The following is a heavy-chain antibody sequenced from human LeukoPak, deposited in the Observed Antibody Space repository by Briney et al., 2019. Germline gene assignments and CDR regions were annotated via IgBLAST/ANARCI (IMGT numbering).Heavy chain of an antibody. Sequence: PSETLSLTCTVSGGSISSYYWSWIRQPPGKGLEWLGYIYYSGSTNYNPSLKSRVTISVDTSKNQFSLKLSSVTAADTAVYYCARVSVSRYFDWLSPTIDYWGQGTLVTVSS. V-gene: IGHV4-59*01. CDR1: GGSISSYY. CDR2: IYYSGST. D-gene: IGHD3-9*01. J-gene: IGHJ4*02. CDR3: ARVSVSRYFDWLSPTIDY.